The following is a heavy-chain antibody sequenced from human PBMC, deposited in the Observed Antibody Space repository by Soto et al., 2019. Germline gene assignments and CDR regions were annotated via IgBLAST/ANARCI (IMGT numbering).Heavy chain of an antibody. V-gene: IGHV4-34*01. CDR1: GGSFSGYY. CDR2: INHSGST. D-gene: IGHD2-2*01. J-gene: IGHJ4*02. CDR3: ARGGIVVVPAAMRSWNY. Sequence: QVQLQQWGAGLLKPSETLSLTCAVYGGSFSGYYWSWIRQPPGKGLEWIGEINHSGSTNYNPSLKSRVTITVDTPKNQFSLKLSSVTAAETAVYYCARGGIVVVPAAMRSWNYWGQGTLVTVSS.